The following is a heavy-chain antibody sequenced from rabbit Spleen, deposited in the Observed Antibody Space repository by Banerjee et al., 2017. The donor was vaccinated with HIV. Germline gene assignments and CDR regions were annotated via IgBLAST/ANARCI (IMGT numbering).Heavy chain of an antibody. V-gene: IGHV1S40*01. CDR1: GFSFSSYYY. CDR2: INAITGKA. Sequence: QSLEESGGDLVKPGASLTLTCTASGFSFSSYYYMCWVRQAPGKGLEWIACINAITGKAVHANWAKGRSTFSKTSSTTVTLQMTSLTAADTATYFCARDVGTYDYIDVYFNLWGPGTSSPS. D-gene: IGHD6-1*01. CDR3: ARDVGTYDYIDVYFNL. J-gene: IGHJ4*01.